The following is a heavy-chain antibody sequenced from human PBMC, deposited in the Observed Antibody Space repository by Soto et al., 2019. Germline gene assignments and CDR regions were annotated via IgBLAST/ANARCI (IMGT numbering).Heavy chain of an antibody. J-gene: IGHJ4*02. CDR1: GYTFTGYY. D-gene: IGHD4-17*01. Sequence: QVQLVQSGAEVKKPGASVKVSCKASGYTFTGYYMHWVRQAPGQGLEWMGWINPNSGGTNYAQKFQGWVTMTRDTSSSKADMELSRARSDDTAVYYCARGGTVTNEQLDYWGQGTLVTVSS. CDR2: INPNSGGT. CDR3: ARGGTVTNEQLDY. V-gene: IGHV1-2*04.